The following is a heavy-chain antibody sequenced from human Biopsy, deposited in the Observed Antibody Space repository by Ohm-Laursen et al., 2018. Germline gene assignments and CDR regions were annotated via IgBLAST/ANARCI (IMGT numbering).Heavy chain of an antibody. CDR1: RFSVSSYD. J-gene: IGHJ6*02. D-gene: IGHD6-6*01. V-gene: IGHV3-21*01. CDR3: ARDSSRRAREGGMDV. CDR2: ISETSSHI. Sequence: SLRLSCTASRFSVSSYDMNWVRQAPGKGLEWISYISETSSHIYDADSVRGRFTVAGDIAKNSLYLQLNSLRVEDTAVYYCARDSSRRAREGGMDVWGQGTTVTVSS.